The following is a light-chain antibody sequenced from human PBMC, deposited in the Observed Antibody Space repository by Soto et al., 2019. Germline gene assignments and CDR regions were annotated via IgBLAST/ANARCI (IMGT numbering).Light chain of an antibody. CDR2: HDD. V-gene: IGLV3-1*01. CDR3: QAWDNNTAV. J-gene: IGLJ2*01. CDR1: KLGENF. Sequence: SYELTQSPSVSVPPGQTASISCSGEKLGENFVCWYQQKPGQSPVVVIYHDDKRPSGIPERFSGSSSGNRATLTIAGTQALDEADYYCQAWDNNTAVFGGGTKLTVL.